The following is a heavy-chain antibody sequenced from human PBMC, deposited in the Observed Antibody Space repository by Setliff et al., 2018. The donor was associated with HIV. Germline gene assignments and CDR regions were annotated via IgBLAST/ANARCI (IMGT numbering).Heavy chain of an antibody. CDR1: GYSFTKFW. CDR3: TRGRYTSAWYSFYYYYYYMDV. Sequence: GESLKISCQASGYSFTKFWIGWVRQMPGKGLEWMGLIYPGDSDTRYSPSFQGQVTISADKSTNTLFLQMNSLKTEDTAVYYCTRGRYTSAWYSFYYYYYYMDVWGKGTTVTVSS. CDR2: IYPGDSDT. V-gene: IGHV5-51*01. J-gene: IGHJ6*03. D-gene: IGHD6-19*01.